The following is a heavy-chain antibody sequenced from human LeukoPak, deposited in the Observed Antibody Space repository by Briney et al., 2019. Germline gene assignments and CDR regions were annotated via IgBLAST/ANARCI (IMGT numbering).Heavy chain of an antibody. CDR2: INQDGRGT. CDR3: AREPYRSLDY. Sequence: GGSLEHSCAAPGFTFSDVWMSCVRQAPGKGLEWVANINQDGRGTYYVDSVKGRFSISRDNTNNLLYLQMSSLRAEDTAMYCCAREPYRSLDYWGQGTLVTVSS. CDR1: GFTFSDVW. V-gene: IGHV3-7*01. J-gene: IGHJ4*02. D-gene: IGHD4-11*01.